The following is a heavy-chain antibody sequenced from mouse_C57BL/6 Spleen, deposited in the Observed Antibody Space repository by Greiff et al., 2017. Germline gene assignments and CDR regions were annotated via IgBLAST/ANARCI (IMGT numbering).Heavy chain of an antibody. D-gene: IGHD1-1*01. CDR2: IYPGDGDT. V-gene: IGHV1-80*01. Sequence: VQLQQSGAELVKPGASVKISCKASGYAFSSYWMHWVKQRPGKGLEWIGQIYPGDGDTNYNGKFKGKATLTADKSSSTAYMQLSSLTSEDSAVYFCARSDYYGSRTPLDYWGQGTTLTVSS. J-gene: IGHJ2*01. CDR1: GYAFSSYW. CDR3: ARSDYYGSRTPLDY.